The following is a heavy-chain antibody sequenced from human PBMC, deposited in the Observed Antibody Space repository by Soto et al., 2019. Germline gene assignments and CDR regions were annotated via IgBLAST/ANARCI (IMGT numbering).Heavy chain of an antibody. V-gene: IGHV3-48*01. CDR3: TRAPSPDY. J-gene: IGHJ4*02. CDR2: ISSTSGTI. CDR1: GFTFSHYS. Sequence: PGGSLRLSCVVSGFTFSHYSMNWVRQAPGKGLEWVSFISSTSGTIYYADSVRGRFTISRDNAKNSLYLQMNSLRAEDTAVYYCTRAPSPDYWGQGTLVTVSS.